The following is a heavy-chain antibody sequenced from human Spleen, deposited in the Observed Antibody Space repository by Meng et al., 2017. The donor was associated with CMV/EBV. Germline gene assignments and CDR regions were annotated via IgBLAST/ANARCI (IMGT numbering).Heavy chain of an antibody. Sequence: GGSLRLSCAVSGFTFNTYWMHWVRQAPGKGLVWVSRITSDGSSTTYVDSVKGRFTISRDNAKNTLYLQMNSLGAEDTAVYYCAREYRLKYDSSGFDFWGQGTLVTVSS. D-gene: IGHD3-22*01. CDR1: GFTFNTYW. CDR3: AREYRLKYDSSGFDF. CDR2: ITSDGSST. J-gene: IGHJ4*02. V-gene: IGHV3-74*01.